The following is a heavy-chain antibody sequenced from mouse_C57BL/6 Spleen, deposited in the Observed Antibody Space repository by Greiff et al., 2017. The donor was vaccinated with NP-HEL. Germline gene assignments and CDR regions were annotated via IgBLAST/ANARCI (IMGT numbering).Heavy chain of an antibody. D-gene: IGHD2-5*01. J-gene: IGHJ3*01. CDR1: GYSFTSYY. Sequence: QVQLKQSGPELVKPGASVKISCKASGYSFTSYYIHWVKQRPGQGLEWIGWIYPGSGNTKYNEKFKGKATLTADTSSSTAYMQLSSLTSEDSAVYDCARLRGDSNPWFAYWGQGTLVTVSA. CDR3: ARLRGDSNPWFAY. CDR2: IYPGSGNT. V-gene: IGHV1-66*01.